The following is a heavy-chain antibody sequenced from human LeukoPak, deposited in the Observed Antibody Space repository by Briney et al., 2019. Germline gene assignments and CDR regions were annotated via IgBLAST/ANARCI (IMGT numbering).Heavy chain of an antibody. CDR1: GYTFTSYD. Sequence: ASVKVSCKASGYTFTSYDINWVRQATGQGLEWMGWMNPNSGNTGYAQKFQGRVTMTRDTSISTAYMELSSLRSEDTAVYYCARGSEQWLSNDAFDIWCQVTMVTVYS. CDR3: ARGSEQWLSNDAFDI. CDR2: MNPNSGNT. J-gene: IGHJ3*02. D-gene: IGHD6-19*01. V-gene: IGHV1-8*01.